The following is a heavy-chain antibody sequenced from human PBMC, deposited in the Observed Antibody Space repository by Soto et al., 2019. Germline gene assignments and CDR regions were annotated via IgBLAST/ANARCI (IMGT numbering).Heavy chain of an antibody. Sequence: QLQLQESGPGLVKPSETLSLTCTVSGGSISSSSYYWGWIRQPPGKGLEWIGSIYYSGSTYYNPSLKSRVTISVDTSKNQFSLKLSSVTAADTAVYYCARSMVRGVINWLDPWGQGTLVTVSS. CDR2: IYYSGST. D-gene: IGHD3-10*01. J-gene: IGHJ5*02. V-gene: IGHV4-39*01. CDR3: ARSMVRGVINWLDP. CDR1: GGSISSSSYY.